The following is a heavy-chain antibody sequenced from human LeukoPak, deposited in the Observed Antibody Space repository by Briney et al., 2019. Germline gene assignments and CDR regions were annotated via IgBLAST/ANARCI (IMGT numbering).Heavy chain of an antibody. D-gene: IGHD4-17*01. CDR3: ARETTVTTFWFDP. Sequence: PGGSLRLSCAASRFTFDDFGMSWVRQAPGKGLEWVSGINWNGGRTGYADSVKGRFIISRGNAKNSLYLQMNSLRAEDTALYYCARETTVTTFWFDPWGQGTLVTVSS. J-gene: IGHJ5*02. CDR1: RFTFDDFG. CDR2: INWNGGRT. V-gene: IGHV3-20*04.